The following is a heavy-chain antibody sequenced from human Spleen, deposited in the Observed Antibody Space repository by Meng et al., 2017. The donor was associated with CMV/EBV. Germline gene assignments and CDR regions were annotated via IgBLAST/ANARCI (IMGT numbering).Heavy chain of an antibody. CDR1: GFTFSSYY. Sequence: GGSLRLSCAASGFTFSSYYMTWLRQAPGKGLEWVANIKQDGSEKYYVDSVKGRFTISRDNAKNSLYLQMNSLRAEDTAVYYCARSQMTTGLDIWGQGTMVTVSS. J-gene: IGHJ3*02. CDR3: ARSQMTTGLDI. V-gene: IGHV3-7*01. D-gene: IGHD4-17*01. CDR2: IKQDGSEK.